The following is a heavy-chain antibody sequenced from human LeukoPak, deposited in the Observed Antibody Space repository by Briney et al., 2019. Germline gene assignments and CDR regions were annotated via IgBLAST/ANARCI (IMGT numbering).Heavy chain of an antibody. CDR3: ARAVSVASLSGWFDP. D-gene: IGHD2-21*01. Sequence: GASVKVSCKASGYTFTSYGISWVRQAPGQGLEWMGWISAYNGNTNYAQKLQGRVTMTTDTSTSTAYMELRSLRSDDTAVYYCARAVSVASLSGWFDPWGQGTLVTVS. J-gene: IGHJ5*02. CDR2: ISAYNGNT. V-gene: IGHV1-18*01. CDR1: GYTFTSYG.